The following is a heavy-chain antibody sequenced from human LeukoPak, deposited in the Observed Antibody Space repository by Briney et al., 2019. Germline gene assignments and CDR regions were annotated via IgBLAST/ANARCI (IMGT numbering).Heavy chain of an antibody. CDR1: GFTFRSYG. Sequence: GGSLRLSCAASGFTFRSYGMHWVRQAPGKGLEWVAFIRYDGSNKYYADSVKGRFTISRDNSKNTLYLQMNSLRAEDTAVYYRAKDQSITVIGGQEYYFDYWGQGTLVTVSS. CDR3: AKDQSITVIGGQEYYFDY. D-gene: IGHD3-22*01. J-gene: IGHJ4*02. CDR2: IRYDGSNK. V-gene: IGHV3-30*02.